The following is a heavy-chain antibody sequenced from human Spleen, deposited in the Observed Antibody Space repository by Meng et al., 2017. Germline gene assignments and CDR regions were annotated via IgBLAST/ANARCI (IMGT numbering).Heavy chain of an antibody. V-gene: IGHV3-23*01. J-gene: IGHJ4*02. CDR1: GFTFSTYA. CDR3: MGVGARDY. Sequence: GESLKISCVGSGFTFSTYAMSWVRQAPGKGLEWVSGISDSGGSTYYADSVKGRFTISRDNAKNSLYLQMNSLGAEDTALYYCMGVGARDYWGQGTLVTVSS. CDR2: ISDSGGST. D-gene: IGHD1-26*01.